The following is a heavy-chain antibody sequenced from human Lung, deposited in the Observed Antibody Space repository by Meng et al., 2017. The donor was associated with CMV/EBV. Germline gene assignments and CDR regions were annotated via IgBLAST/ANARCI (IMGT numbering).Heavy chain of an antibody. D-gene: IGHD6-13*01. CDR2: INHSGST. Sequence: SETXSLTCAVYGGSFSGYYWSWIRQPPGKGLEWIGEINHSGSTIYNPSLKSRVTISVDTSKNQFSLKLSSVTAADTAVYYCASIAAAGDTPFDYWGQGTLVTVSS. CDR1: GGSFSGYY. J-gene: IGHJ4*02. V-gene: IGHV4-34*01. CDR3: ASIAAAGDTPFDY.